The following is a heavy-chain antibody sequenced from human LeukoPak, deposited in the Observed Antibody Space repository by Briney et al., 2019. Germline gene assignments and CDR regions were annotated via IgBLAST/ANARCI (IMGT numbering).Heavy chain of an antibody. D-gene: IGHD3-3*01. CDR1: GVSISSFY. CDR2: IHHSGGT. V-gene: IGHV4-59*01. J-gene: IGHJ4*02. Sequence: SETLSLTCNVSGVSISSFYWSWIRQPPGKGLEWIGYIHHSGGTNYNPSLKSRVTISVDTSKSQFSLRMNSVTSADTATYYCARKRFDFHPGFLLGYFDYWGQGAHVSVTS. CDR3: ARKRFDFHPGFLLGYFDY.